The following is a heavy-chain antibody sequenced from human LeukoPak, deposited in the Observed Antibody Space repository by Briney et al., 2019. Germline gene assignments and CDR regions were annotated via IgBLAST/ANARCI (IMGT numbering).Heavy chain of an antibody. CDR1: GYTFTSYA. CDR3: ARVSSSWSGSFGY. D-gene: IGHD6-13*01. CDR2: INAGNGNT. J-gene: IGHJ4*02. Sequence: ASVKVSCTASGYTFTSYAMHWVRQAPGQSLEWMGWINAGNGNTKYSQKFQGRVTITRDTSASTAYMELSSLRSEDTAVYYCARVSSSWSGSFGYWGQGTLVTVSS. V-gene: IGHV1-3*01.